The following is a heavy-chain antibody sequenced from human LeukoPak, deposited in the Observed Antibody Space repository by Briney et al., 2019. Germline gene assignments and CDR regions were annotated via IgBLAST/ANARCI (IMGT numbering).Heavy chain of an antibody. V-gene: IGHV3-49*04. D-gene: IGHD2-15*01. CDR2: IRSQAYGVTT. CDR3: ARPGEGYCSGGSCYFFDY. Sequence: PGGSLRLSCTASGFTFGDYAVSWVRQAPGKGLEWVAVIRSQAYGVTTQYAASVKGRFTISGDDSKSIAYLQMNSLKLEDTAVYHCARPGEGYCSGGSCYFFDYWGQGTLVTVSS. J-gene: IGHJ4*02. CDR1: GFTFGDYA.